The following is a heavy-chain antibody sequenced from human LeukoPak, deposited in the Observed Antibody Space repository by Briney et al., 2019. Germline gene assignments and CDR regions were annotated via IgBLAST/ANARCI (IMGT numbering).Heavy chain of an antibody. V-gene: IGHV3-30*18. D-gene: IGHD5-12*01. CDR1: GFTFSSYG. Sequence: PGRSLRLSCAASGFTFSSYGMHWVRQAPGKGLEWVAVISYDGSNKYYADSVKGRFTISRVNSKNTLYLQMNSLRAEDTAVYYCANDVGYSGYRWGQGTLVTVSS. J-gene: IGHJ4*02. CDR3: ANDVGYSGYR. CDR2: ISYDGSNK.